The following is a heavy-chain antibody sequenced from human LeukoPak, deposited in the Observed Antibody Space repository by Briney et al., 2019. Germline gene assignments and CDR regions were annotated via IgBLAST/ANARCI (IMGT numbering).Heavy chain of an antibody. CDR3: AGGRYSGYDYYYYYGMDV. D-gene: IGHD5-12*01. J-gene: IGHJ6*02. CDR1: GYTFTGYY. CDR2: INPNSGGT. Sequence: ASVKVSCKASGYTFTGYYMHWVRQAPGQGLEWMGRINPNSGGTNYAQKFQGRVTMTRDTSISTAYMELSSLRSEDTAVYYCAGGRYSGYDYYYYYGMDVWGQGTTVTVSS. V-gene: IGHV1-2*06.